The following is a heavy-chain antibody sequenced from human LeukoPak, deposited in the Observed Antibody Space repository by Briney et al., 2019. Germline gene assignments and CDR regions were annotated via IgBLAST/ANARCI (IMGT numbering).Heavy chain of an antibody. D-gene: IGHD1-26*01. CDR1: GGSLSSYY. CDR2: IDWDDDK. CDR3: ARIRGQVGAAFGNYFDY. V-gene: IGHV2-70*11. J-gene: IGHJ4*02. Sequence: TLSLTCTVSGGSLSSYYWSWIRQPPGKALEWLARIDWDDDKYYNTSLKTRVTISKDTSKKQVVLTMTNMDPVDTATYYCARIRGQVGAAFGNYFDYWGQGTLVTVSS.